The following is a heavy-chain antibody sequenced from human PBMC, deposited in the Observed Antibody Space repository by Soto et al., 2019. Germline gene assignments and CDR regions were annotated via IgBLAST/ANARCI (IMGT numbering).Heavy chain of an antibody. CDR3: ARRYGTTFDY. V-gene: IGHV4-59*01. D-gene: IGHD1-7*01. J-gene: IGHJ4*02. Sequence: SSETMSVTCTVAGGSIISYCWSWIRQPPGKGLEWIGYIYYSGSTNYNPSLKSRVTISVDTSKNQFSLKLSSVTAADTAVYYCARRYGTTFDYWGQGTLVTVSS. CDR1: GGSIISYC. CDR2: IYYSGST.